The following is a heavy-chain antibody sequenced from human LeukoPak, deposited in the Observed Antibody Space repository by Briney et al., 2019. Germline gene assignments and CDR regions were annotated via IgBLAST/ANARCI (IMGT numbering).Heavy chain of an antibody. CDR3: ARDTRDGDYFDY. V-gene: IGHV4-59*06. CDR1: GGSISSYY. D-gene: IGHD4-17*01. CDR2: IYYSGST. J-gene: IGHJ4*02. Sequence: SETLSLTCTVSGGSISSYYWSWIRQHPGKGLEWIGYIYYSGSTYYNPSLKSRVTISVDTSKNQFSLKLSSVTAADTAVYYCARDTRDGDYFDYWGQGTLVTVSS.